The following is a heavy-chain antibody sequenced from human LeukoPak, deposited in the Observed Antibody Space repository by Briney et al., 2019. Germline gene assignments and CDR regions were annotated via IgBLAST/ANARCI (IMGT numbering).Heavy chain of an antibody. Sequence: GGSLRLSCAASGFTFNTYTMNWVRQAPGKGLEWVSYISGSSGIIDYADSVRGRFTISRDNSKNTLYLQMNSLRAEDTAVYYCAKNTQYSGYYDCWGQGTLVAVSS. CDR3: AKNTQYSGYYDC. J-gene: IGHJ4*02. V-gene: IGHV3-48*01. CDR2: ISGSSGII. CDR1: GFTFNTYT. D-gene: IGHD6-6*01.